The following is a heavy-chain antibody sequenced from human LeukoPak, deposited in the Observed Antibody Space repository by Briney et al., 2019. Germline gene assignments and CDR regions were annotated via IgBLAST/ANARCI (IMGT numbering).Heavy chain of an antibody. CDR1: GYTFTSYY. CDR2: INPSGGST. J-gene: IGHJ3*02. CDR3: AREHPYYCGSGTSAFDI. D-gene: IGHD3-10*01. Sequence: ASVKVSCKASGYTFTSYYMHWVRQAPGQGLEWMGIINPSGGSTSYAQKFQGRVTMTRDTSTSTVYMELSSLRSEDTAVYYCAREHPYYCGSGTSAFDIWGQGTMVTVSS. V-gene: IGHV1-46*01.